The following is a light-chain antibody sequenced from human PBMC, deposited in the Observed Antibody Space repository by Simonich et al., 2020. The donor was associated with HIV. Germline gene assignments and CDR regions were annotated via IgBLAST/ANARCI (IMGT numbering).Light chain of an antibody. V-gene: IGKV1-33*01. CDR3: QQNGNLPYT. CDR2: DAS. J-gene: IGKJ2*01. Sequence: DIQMTQSPSSLSASVGNRVTITCQASQDISNFLNWYQQKPGKAPKLLIFDASHLETGVPSRFSGSGSGTDFTFTISSLQPEDFATYYCQQNGNLPYTFGQGTKVEIK. CDR1: QDISNF.